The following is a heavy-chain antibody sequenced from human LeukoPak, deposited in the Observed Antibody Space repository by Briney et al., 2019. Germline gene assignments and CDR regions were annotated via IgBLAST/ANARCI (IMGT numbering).Heavy chain of an antibody. D-gene: IGHD3-10*01. CDR3: ARYGSGSDLKDPFDH. V-gene: IGHV3-48*01. CDR1: GFFFGGHA. Sequence: PGGSLRLSCEASGFFFGGHAMNWLRQAPGKGLEWISFITKDSDIIHYAESVEGRFTVSRDNAKNSLYLQMNSLRVEDTAVYYWARYGSGSDLKDPFDHWGQGSVVTVSS. J-gene: IGHJ4*02. CDR2: ITKDSDII.